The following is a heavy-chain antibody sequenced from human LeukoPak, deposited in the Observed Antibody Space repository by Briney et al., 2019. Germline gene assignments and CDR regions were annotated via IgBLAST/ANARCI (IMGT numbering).Heavy chain of an antibody. Sequence: GGSLRLSCAASGFTFSSYGMNWVRQAPGKGLEWVSGIGPSGAKTYYADSVKGRFTISRDNPKNTVYLQMNSLTSDDTAVYYCASDAQWELRAFDVWGRGTLVIVSS. CDR2: IGPSGAKT. J-gene: IGHJ3*01. CDR3: ASDAQWELRAFDV. D-gene: IGHD1-26*01. V-gene: IGHV3-23*01. CDR1: GFTFSSYG.